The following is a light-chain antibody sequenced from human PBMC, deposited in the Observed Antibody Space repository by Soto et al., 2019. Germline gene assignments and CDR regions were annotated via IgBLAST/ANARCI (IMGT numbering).Light chain of an antibody. J-gene: IGKJ1*01. CDR1: QSVSSK. CDR3: QQYNSWLWT. CDR2: GAS. Sequence: EIVMTQSPATLSVSPGEGATLSCRASQSVSSKLAWHQQKPGQAPRLLIYGASTRATGIPARFSGSGSGTDFTLIISSLQSEDSAVYYCQQYNSWLWTFGQGTKVEIK. V-gene: IGKV3-15*01.